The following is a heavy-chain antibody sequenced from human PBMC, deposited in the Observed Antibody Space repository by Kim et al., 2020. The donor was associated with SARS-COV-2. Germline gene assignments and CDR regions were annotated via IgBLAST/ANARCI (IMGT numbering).Heavy chain of an antibody. D-gene: IGHD3-10*01. CDR1: GGSISSSSYY. V-gene: IGHV4-39*01. CDR3: ARPLPGMVRPYYYGMDV. Sequence: SETLSLTCTVSGGSISSSSYYWGWIRQPPGKGLEWIGSIYYSGSTYYNPSLKSRVTISVDTSKNQFSLKLSSVTAADTAVYYCARPLPGMVRPYYYGMDVWGQGTTVTVSS. CDR2: IYYSGST. J-gene: IGHJ6*02.